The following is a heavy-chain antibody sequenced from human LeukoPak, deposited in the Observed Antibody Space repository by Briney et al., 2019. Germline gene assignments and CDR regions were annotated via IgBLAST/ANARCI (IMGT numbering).Heavy chain of an antibody. V-gene: IGHV4-4*07. D-gene: IGHD6-13*01. CDR1: GASTSNDY. Sequence: SETLSLTCSVSGASTSNDYWNWIRQPAGKGLEWIGRIDSSGSTNYNPSLNSRVTMSIDTSKNQFSLKLSSVTAADTAVYYCASSAAAAYNWFDPWGQGTLVTVSS. J-gene: IGHJ5*02. CDR3: ASSAAAAYNWFDP. CDR2: IDSSGST.